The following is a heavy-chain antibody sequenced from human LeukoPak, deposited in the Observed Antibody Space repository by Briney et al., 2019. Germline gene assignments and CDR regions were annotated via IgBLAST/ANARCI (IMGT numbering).Heavy chain of an antibody. CDR1: GGSISSYY. Sequence: SETLSLTCSVSGGSISSYYWSWIRQPPGKGLEWIGYLYYSGSANSNPSLKSRVTMSVDTSKNQFSLKLRSVTAADTAVYYCARGGSGISNAFDIWGQGTMVTVSS. D-gene: IGHD3-10*01. V-gene: IGHV4-59*01. CDR3: ARGGSGISNAFDI. J-gene: IGHJ3*02. CDR2: LYYSGSA.